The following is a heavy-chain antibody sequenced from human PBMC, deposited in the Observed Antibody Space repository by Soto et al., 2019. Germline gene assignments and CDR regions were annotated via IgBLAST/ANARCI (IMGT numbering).Heavy chain of an antibody. CDR1: DGSSNNYY. CDR2: INHSGST. D-gene: IGHD3-10*01. Sequence: SETVSLTCAVYDGSSNNYYWSWIRQPPGKGLEWIGEINHSGSTNYNASLKSRVTISEDTSKKQFSLELRFVTAADTAVYYCARGGLIRGVLYYWGQGTLVTVSS. V-gene: IGHV4-34*01. J-gene: IGHJ4*02. CDR3: ARGGLIRGVLYY.